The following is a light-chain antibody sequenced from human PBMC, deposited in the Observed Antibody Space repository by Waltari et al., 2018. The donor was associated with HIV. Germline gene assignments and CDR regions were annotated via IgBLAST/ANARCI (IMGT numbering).Light chain of an antibody. J-gene: IGLJ2*01. Sequence: SVLTQPPSASGTPGQRVTISCSGSSPNIGSNYVYCYQHLPGTAPKLLIYRNNRRPSGVPDRLSGSKSGTSASLAISGLRSEDEADYYCATWDDSLSGSVFGGGTKLTVL. CDR1: SPNIGSNY. CDR2: RNN. V-gene: IGLV1-47*01. CDR3: ATWDDSLSGSV.